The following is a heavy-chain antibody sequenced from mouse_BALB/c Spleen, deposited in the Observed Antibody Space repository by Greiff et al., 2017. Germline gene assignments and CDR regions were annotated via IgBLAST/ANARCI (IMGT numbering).Heavy chain of an antibody. Sequence: EVHLVESGGGLVKPGGSLKLSCAASGFTFSSYAMSWVRQTPEKRLEWVASISSGGSTYYPDSVKGRFTISRDNARNILYLQMSSLRSEDTAMYYCARGGHYYGSSPWFAYWGQGTLVTVSA. CDR1: GFTFSSYA. V-gene: IGHV5-6-5*01. J-gene: IGHJ3*01. D-gene: IGHD1-1*01. CDR2: ISSGGST. CDR3: ARGGHYYGSSPWFAY.